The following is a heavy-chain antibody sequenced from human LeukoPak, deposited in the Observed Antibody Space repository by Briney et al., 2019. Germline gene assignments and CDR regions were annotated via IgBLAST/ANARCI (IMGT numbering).Heavy chain of an antibody. CDR1: GFTFSRSW. J-gene: IGHJ3*02. Sequence: GGSLRLSCAASGFTFSRSWMTWVRQAPGKGLEWVANIKEDESEKYYVDSVKGRFTISRDNSENTLYLQMNSLRAEDTAVYYCAGDPSSGGIWGQGTMVTVSS. CDR2: IKEDESEK. D-gene: IGHD2-15*01. V-gene: IGHV3-7*01. CDR3: AGDPSSGGI.